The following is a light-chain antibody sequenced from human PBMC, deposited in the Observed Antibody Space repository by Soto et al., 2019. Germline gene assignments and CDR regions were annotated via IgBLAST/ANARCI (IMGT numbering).Light chain of an antibody. Sequence: EIVVTQSPATLSVSPGERATLSCRASQSVGSGLSWYQQKPGQAPRLLIYGASNRATGIPDRFSGSGSGTDFTLTISRLEPEDFAVYYCQQAGSPSVWTFGRGSKVDIK. CDR3: QQAGSPSVWT. J-gene: IGKJ1*01. CDR1: QSVGSG. V-gene: IGKV3-20*01. CDR2: GAS.